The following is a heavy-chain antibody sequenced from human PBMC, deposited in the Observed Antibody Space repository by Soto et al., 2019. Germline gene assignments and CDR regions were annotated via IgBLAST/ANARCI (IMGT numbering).Heavy chain of an antibody. V-gene: IGHV3-53*01. CDR3: ATWHLREHAYDI. CDR1: GFTVSGKKY. J-gene: IGHJ3*02. Sequence: VGSRRLSCAAFGFTVSGKKYVAWVRQAPGKGLEWVSALYDLDGTYYADSVKGRFTPSSDSSRTTVYLQMNDLRPDDTAVYSCATWHLREHAYDIWGQGTTVTVSS. CDR2: LYDLDGT.